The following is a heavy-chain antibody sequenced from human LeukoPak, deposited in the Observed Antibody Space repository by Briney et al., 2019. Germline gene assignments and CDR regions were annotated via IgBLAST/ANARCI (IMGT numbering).Heavy chain of an antibody. CDR2: TNHSGST. CDR1: GGSFSGYY. CDR3: ASSGQTGTYYYMDV. J-gene: IGHJ6*03. D-gene: IGHD2-15*01. Sequence: SETLSLTCAVYGGSFSGYYWSWIRQPPGKGLEWIGETNHSGSTNYNPSLKSRVTISVDTSKNQFSLKLSSVTAADTAVYYCASSGQTGTYYYMDVWGKGTTVTVSS. V-gene: IGHV4-34*01.